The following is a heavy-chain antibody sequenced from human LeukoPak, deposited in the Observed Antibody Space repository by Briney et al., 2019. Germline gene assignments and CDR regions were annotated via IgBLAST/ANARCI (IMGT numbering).Heavy chain of an antibody. CDR3: ARVPQLLWFGAPGYFDY. J-gene: IGHJ4*02. CDR1: GGSITTTGFY. CDR2: FQNSVTR. V-gene: IGHV4-39*07. D-gene: IGHD3-10*01. Sequence: PSETLSLTCSVSGGSITTTGFYWSWIRQSPGKGLEWIGNFQNSVTRYYNPSLKSRVAMSVDLSKNQFSLKLSSVTAADTAVYYCARVPQLLWFGAPGYFDYWGQGTLVTVSS.